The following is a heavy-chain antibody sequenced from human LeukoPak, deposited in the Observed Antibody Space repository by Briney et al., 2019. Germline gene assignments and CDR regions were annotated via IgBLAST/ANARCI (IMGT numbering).Heavy chain of an antibody. CDR3: GRSGAAEGPTHNWFDP. CDR2: IYYSGTT. V-gene: IGHV4-59*04. CDR1: GGSISSYY. Sequence: SETLSLTCTVSGGSISSYYWNWIRQPPGKGLEWIGYIYYSGTTYYSPSLKSRVIISVDTSKKQFSVKLTSVTAADTAVYYCGRSGAAEGPTHNWFDPWGQGILVIVSS. J-gene: IGHJ5*02. D-gene: IGHD6-13*01.